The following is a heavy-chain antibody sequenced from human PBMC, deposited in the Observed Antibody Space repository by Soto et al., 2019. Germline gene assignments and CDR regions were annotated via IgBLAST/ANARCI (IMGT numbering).Heavy chain of an antibody. J-gene: IGHJ4*02. V-gene: IGHV4-4*07. CDR1: GGSINTFY. CDR2: IFSSGST. CDR3: AREGSYSAYNFAHGIQLWSFDF. D-gene: IGHD5-12*01. Sequence: QVRLQESGPGLLKPSETLSLTCTVSGGSINTFYWSWVRQPAGKGLEWVGRIFSSGSTSFNPSLASRVAMSVATSKDHFSLNLSSVTAADMAVYYCAREGSYSAYNFAHGIQLWSFDFWGQGALVSVSS.